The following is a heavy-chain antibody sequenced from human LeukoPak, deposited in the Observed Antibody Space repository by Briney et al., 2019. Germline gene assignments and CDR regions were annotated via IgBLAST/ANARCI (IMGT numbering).Heavy chain of an antibody. D-gene: IGHD4-11*01. J-gene: IGHJ3*02. Sequence: GGSLRLSCAASGFTVSSNYMSWVRQAPGKGLEWVSVIYNGETTVYADSVRGRFTISRDNSENTLHHQMNSLRAEDTAVYYCAADTDYDAFDIWGQGTMVTVSS. CDR3: AADTDYDAFDI. CDR1: GFTVSSNY. V-gene: IGHV3-53*01. CDR2: IYNGETT.